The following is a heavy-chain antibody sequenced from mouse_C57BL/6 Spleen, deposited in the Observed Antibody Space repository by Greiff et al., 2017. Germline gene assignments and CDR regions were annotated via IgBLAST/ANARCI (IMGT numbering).Heavy chain of an antibody. V-gene: IGHV5-4*01. CDR2: ISDGGSYT. D-gene: IGHD2-4*01. CDR3: ASGLRSWCAY. CDR1: GFTFSSYA. Sequence: EVQVVESGGGLVKPGGSLKLSCAASGFTFSSYALSWVRQTPEKRLEWVATISDGGSYTYYPDNVKGRFTISRDNAKNNLYLQMSHLKSEDTAMYYCASGLRSWCAYWGQGTLVTVSA. J-gene: IGHJ3*01.